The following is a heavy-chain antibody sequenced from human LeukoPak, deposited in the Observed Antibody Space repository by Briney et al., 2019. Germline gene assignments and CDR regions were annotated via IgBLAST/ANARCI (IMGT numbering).Heavy chain of an antibody. D-gene: IGHD6-19*01. CDR3: AREWGEYSSGWDTDLKY. J-gene: IGHJ4*02. CDR2: ISSNGGST. V-gene: IGHV3-64*01. Sequence: GGSLRLACAASGFTFSSYAMHWVRQAPGKGLEYVSAISSNGGSTYYANSVKGRFTISRDNSKNTLYLQMGSLRAEDMAVYYCAREWGEYSSGWDTDLKYWGQGTLVTVSS. CDR1: GFTFSSYA.